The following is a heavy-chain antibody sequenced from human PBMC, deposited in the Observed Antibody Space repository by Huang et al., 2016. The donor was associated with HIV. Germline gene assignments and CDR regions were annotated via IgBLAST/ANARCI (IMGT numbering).Heavy chain of an antibody. CDR1: GGSFNGHF. D-gene: IGHD2-21*02. J-gene: IGHJ4*02. V-gene: IGHV4-34*01. CDR2: IDHRGTT. CDR3: ARPRMTEGNSDSTWSYFDS. Sequence: QVRLHQWGTGVLKPSETLSLKCAVYGGSFNGHFWTWIRQSPGKGLEWSGEIDHRGTTSSNPSLKSRVTMSLDTSKSQFYLNLTSVTATDTATYYCARPRMTEGNSDSTWSYFDSWGQGTPVIVSS.